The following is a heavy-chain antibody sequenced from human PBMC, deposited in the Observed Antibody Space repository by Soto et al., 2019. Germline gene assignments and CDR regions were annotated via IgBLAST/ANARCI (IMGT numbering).Heavy chain of an antibody. J-gene: IGHJ6*02. V-gene: IGHV1-69*01. CDR2: IIPIFGTA. D-gene: IGHD3-16*02. CDR3: ASLHYVWGSYRPSTTGYGMDV. Sequence: QVQLVQSGAEVKKPGSSVKVSCKASGGTFSSYAISWVRQAPGQGLEWMGGIIPIFGTANYAQKFQGRVTITADESTSTAYMELSSLRSEDTAVYYCASLHYVWGSYRPSTTGYGMDVWGQGTTVTVSS. CDR1: GGTFSSYA.